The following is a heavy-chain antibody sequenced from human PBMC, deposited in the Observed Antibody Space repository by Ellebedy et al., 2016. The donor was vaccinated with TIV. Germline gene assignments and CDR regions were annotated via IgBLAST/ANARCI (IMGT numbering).Heavy chain of an antibody. J-gene: IGHJ4*02. V-gene: IGHV3-66*01. CDR1: GFTVSSNY. Sequence: PGGSLRLSCAASGFTVSSNYMSWVRQAPGKGREWVSVIYSGGSTYYADSVKGRFTISRDNSKNTLYLQMNSLRAEDTAVYYRARDTAMAADYWGQGNLVTVSS. D-gene: IGHD5-18*01. CDR3: ARDTAMAADY. CDR2: IYSGGST.